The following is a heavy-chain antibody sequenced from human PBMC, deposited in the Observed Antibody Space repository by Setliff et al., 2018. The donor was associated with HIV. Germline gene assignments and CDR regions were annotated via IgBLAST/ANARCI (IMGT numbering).Heavy chain of an antibody. Sequence: PSETLSLTCAVSGGSISSSNWWSWVRQPPGKGLEWIGEIYITGSTDYNPSLKSRVTISVDTSKNQFSLKLTSVTATDTAVYYCARDRRDDYYLTAYFDSLGQGTLVTVSS. CDR3: ARDRRDDYYLTAYFDS. D-gene: IGHD1-26*01. CDR1: GGSISSSNW. V-gene: IGHV4-4*02. J-gene: IGHJ4*02. CDR2: IYITGST.